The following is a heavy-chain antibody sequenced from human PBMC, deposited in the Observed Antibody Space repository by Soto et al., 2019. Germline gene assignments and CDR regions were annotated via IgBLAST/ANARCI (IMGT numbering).Heavy chain of an antibody. Sequence: PSQTLSLPCAVSVGSISSYYWSRIRQPPGKGLEWIGYIYYTGNTNYNPSLKSRVTISVDTSKNQFSLKLTSLTAADTAVDDFARARTSAAVEWAYWGLGT. V-gene: IGHV4-59*01. CDR3: ARARTSAAVEWAY. CDR2: IYYTGNT. D-gene: IGHD2-2*01. J-gene: IGHJ4*01. CDR1: VGSISSYY.